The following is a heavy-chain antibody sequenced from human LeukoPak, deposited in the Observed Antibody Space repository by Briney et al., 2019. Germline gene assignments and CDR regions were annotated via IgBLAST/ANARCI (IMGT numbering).Heavy chain of an antibody. J-gene: IGHJ5*02. V-gene: IGHV1-2*02. CDR2: INPNSGGT. CDR3: ARASYYYDSSGEP. CDR1: GYTITGYY. D-gene: IGHD3-22*01. Sequence: ASVKVSCKASGYTITGYYIHWVRQAPGQGLEWMGWINPNSGGTNYAQKFQGRVTMTRDTSISTAYMELSRLRSDDTAVYYCARASYYYDSSGEPWGQGTLVTVSS.